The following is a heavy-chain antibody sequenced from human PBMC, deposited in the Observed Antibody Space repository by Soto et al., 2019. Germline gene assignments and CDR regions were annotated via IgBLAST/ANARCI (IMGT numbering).Heavy chain of an antibody. V-gene: IGHV4-39*01. D-gene: IGHD2-2*01. CDR2: IYHRGST. J-gene: IGHJ4*02. CDR3: ARHSHPTTGYCPSSSCYHFDY. Sequence: SETLSLTCTVSGDSISSSRYYWGWVRQPPGKGLEWIGSIYHRGSTYYSPPLKSRVTISVDTSKNQFSLKLSSVTAADTAVYYCARHSHPTTGYCPSSSCYHFDYWGQGTPVTVSS. CDR1: GDSISSSRYY.